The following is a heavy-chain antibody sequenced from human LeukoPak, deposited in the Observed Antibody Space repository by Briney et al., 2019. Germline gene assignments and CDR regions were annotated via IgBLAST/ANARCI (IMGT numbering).Heavy chain of an antibody. J-gene: IGHJ4*02. CDR1: GYSFPSHW. CDR2: IYPGDSDT. D-gene: IGHD3-10*01. Sequence: GESLKISCKGSGYSFPSHWIGWVRQMPGKGLEWMGSIYPGDSDTRHSPSFQGQVTISADNTISTAYQQWSSLKASDTAMYYCARHGYGSGTDYWGQGTLVTVSS. V-gene: IGHV5-51*01. CDR3: ARHGYGSGTDY.